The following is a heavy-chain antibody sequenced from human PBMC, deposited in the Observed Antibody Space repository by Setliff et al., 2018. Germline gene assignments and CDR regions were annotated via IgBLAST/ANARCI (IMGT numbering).Heavy chain of an antibody. V-gene: IGHV3-23*01. J-gene: IGHJ4*02. Sequence: PGGSLRLSCAASGFTFNTYAMSWVRQPPGKGLEWVSSISDTAIGIYYAGSVRGRFTISXXXSKXXLXXXXXXXXXXXXXXXXXXXXVVGYSSTWPKRDYFDYWGQGTLVTVSS. D-gene: IGHD6-13*01. CDR2: ISDTAIGI. CDR1: GFTFNTYA. CDR3: XXXVVGYSSTWPKRDYFDY.